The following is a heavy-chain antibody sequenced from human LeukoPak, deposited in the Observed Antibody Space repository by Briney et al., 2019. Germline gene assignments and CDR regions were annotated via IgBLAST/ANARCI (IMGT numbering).Heavy chain of an antibody. V-gene: IGHV1-2*06. CDR3: ARDYYGSGSYYNEGYNWFDP. CDR1: GYTFTGYY. J-gene: IGHJ5*02. D-gene: IGHD3-10*01. Sequence: ASVKVSCKASGYTFTGYYMHWVRQAPGQGLEWMGRINPNSGGTNYAQKFQGRVTMTRDTSISTAYMELSRLRSDDTAVYYCARDYYGSGSYYNEGYNWFDPWGQGTLVTVSS. CDR2: INPNSGGT.